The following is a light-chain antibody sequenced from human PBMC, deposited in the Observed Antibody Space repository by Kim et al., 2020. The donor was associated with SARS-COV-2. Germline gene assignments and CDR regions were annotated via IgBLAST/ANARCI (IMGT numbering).Light chain of an antibody. J-gene: IGKJ2*01. CDR2: GAS. CDR3: QQYNNWPPTT. V-gene: IGKV3-15*01. CDR1: QNINTK. Sequence: VSPGERATLSCRASQNINTKLAWYQQKPGQAPRLLIFGASTRAAGIPARFSGSGSGTDFTLTISSLQSEDFAVYYGQQYNNWPPTTFGQGTKLEI.